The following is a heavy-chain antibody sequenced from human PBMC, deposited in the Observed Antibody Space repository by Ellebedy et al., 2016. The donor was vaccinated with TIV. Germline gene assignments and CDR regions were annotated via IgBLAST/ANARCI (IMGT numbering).Heavy chain of an antibody. CDR3: VRDARTHGFDV. CDR2: INSDGTYT. CDR1: GFTFSTYS. J-gene: IGHJ6*02. Sequence: PGGSLRLSCVASGFTFSTYSMNWVRQAPGKGLVWVSRINSDGTYTSHADSVKGRFSISRDNAKNTLFLQMDSLRVEDQALYYCVRDARTHGFDVWGQGTTVTVSS. V-gene: IGHV3-74*01. D-gene: IGHD2-8*01.